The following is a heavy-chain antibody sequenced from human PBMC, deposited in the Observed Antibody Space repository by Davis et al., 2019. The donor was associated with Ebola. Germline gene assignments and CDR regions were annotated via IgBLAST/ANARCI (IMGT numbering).Heavy chain of an antibody. CDR2: INHRGRA. J-gene: IGHJ4*02. CDR1: GASGTDYY. Sequence: SQTLSLTCAVYGASGTDYYWAWIRQSPGKGLEWIGEINHRGRAYYNPSLRSRVTMSVDTSKKYFSLDLTSVTAADTAVYFCASFHQIRDKDYFDYWGQGTLVTVSS. D-gene: IGHD2-2*01. V-gene: IGHV4-34*01. CDR3: ASFHQIRDKDYFDY.